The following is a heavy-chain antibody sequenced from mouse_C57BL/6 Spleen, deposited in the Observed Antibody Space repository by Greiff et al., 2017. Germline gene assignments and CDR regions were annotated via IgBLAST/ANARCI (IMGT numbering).Heavy chain of an antibody. CDR1: GYAFSSSW. D-gene: IGHD2-5*01. J-gene: IGHJ2*01. V-gene: IGHV1-82*01. CDR3: ASPCSSNCDFDY. CDR2: IDPGDGDT. Sequence: QVQLQQSGPELVKPGASVKISCKASGYAFSSSWMNWVKQRPGKGLEWIGRIDPGDGDTNYNGKFKGKATLTADKSSSTAYMLLSSLASEDSAVYCCASPCSSNCDFDYWGQGTTLTVSA.